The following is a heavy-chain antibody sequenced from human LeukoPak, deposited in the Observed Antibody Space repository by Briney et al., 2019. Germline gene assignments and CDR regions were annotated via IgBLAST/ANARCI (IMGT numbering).Heavy chain of an antibody. V-gene: IGHV1-8*01. J-gene: IGHJ3*02. CDR3: ARAVDTAMVDAFDI. D-gene: IGHD5-18*01. CDR1: GYTFTSYD. Sequence: ASVKVSCKASGYTFTSYDINWVRQATGQGLEWMGWMNPNSGNTGYAQKFQGRVTMTRNTSISTAYMELSSLRSEDTAVYYCARAVDTAMVDAFDIWGQGTMVPVSS. CDR2: MNPNSGNT.